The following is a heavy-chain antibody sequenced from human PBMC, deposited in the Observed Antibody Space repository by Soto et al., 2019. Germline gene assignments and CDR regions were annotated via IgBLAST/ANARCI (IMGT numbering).Heavy chain of an antibody. CDR1: GGSISSGGLY. CDR2: IFYSGST. D-gene: IGHD5-12*01. Sequence: QVQLQESGPGLVKPSQTLSLTCTVSGGSISSGGLYWSWIRQHPGKGLEWIGYIFYSGSTYYNPSLNVRVSISVDTSKNQFSLKLSSVTAADTAVYYCAREEGGGYDHRWFDPWGQGTLVTVSS. V-gene: IGHV4-31*03. CDR3: AREEGGGYDHRWFDP. J-gene: IGHJ5*02.